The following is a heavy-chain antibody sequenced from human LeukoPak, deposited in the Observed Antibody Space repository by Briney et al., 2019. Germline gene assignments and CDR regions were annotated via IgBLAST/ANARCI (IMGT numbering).Heavy chain of an antibody. Sequence: SETLSLTCTVSGGSISSSSYYWGWIRQPPGKGGEWIGSIYYSGSTYYKPSLKSRVTISVDTSKNQFSLKLSSVTAADTAVYYCARHRGIAAAAGTYYFDYWGQGTLVSVSS. D-gene: IGHD6-13*01. V-gene: IGHV4-39*01. CDR3: ARHRGIAAAAGTYYFDY. CDR1: GGSISSSSYY. CDR2: IYYSGST. J-gene: IGHJ4*02.